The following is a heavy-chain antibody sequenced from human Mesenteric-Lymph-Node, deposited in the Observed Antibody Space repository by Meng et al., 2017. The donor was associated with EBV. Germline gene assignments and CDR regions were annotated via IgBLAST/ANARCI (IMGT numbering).Heavy chain of an antibody. J-gene: IGHJ5*02. D-gene: IGHD3-9*01. CDR3: ARSLYYDILTGPTSWFDP. Sequence: QVQLVQSGAEVTKPGSSVKVCCKAPGGTFSSYAISWVRQAPGQGLEWMGGIIPIFGTANYAQKFQGRVTITADESTSTAYMELSSLRSEDTAVYYCARSLYYDILTGPTSWFDPWGQGTLVTVSS. V-gene: IGHV1-69*01. CDR2: IIPIFGTA. CDR1: GGTFSSYA.